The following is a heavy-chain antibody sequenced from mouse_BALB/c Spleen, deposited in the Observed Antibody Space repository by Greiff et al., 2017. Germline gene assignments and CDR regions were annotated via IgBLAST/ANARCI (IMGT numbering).Heavy chain of an antibody. J-gene: IGHJ4*01. D-gene: IGHD2-3*01. Sequence: EVQGVESGGGLVQPKGSLKLSCAASGFTFNTYAMHWVCQAPGKGLEWVARIRSKSNNYATYYADSVKDRFTISRDDSQSMLYLQMNNLKTEDTAMYYCVREGGYDGYPLYAMDYWGQGTSVTVSS. CDR1: GFTFNTYA. V-gene: IGHV10-3*03. CDR2: IRSKSNNYAT. CDR3: VREGGYDGYPLYAMDY.